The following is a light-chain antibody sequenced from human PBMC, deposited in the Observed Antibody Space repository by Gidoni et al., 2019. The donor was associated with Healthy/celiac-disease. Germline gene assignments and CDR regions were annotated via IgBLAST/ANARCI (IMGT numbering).Light chain of an antibody. CDR3: QQYGSSPFT. CDR1: QSVSSSY. Sequence: QSPGTLSLSPGERATLSCRASQSVSSSYLAWYQQKPGQAPRLLIYGASSRATGIPDRFSGSGSGTDFTLTISRLEPEDFAVYYCQQYGSSPFTFGGXTKVEIK. CDR2: GAS. V-gene: IGKV3-20*01. J-gene: IGKJ4*01.